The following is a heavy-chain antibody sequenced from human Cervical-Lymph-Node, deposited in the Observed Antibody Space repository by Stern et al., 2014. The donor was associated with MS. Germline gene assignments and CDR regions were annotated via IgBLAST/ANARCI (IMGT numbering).Heavy chain of an antibody. Sequence: VQLVESGAEVKKPGSSVTISCKASGGTFRTYSYTWERQAPGQGLEWVGRITHMFGSTSYAQKFQDRVTITADESTTTASLELTSLRFEATDVYFCARRIPPSIDHWGQGTLVTVSS. CDR1: GGTFRTYS. CDR3: ARRIPPSIDH. D-gene: IGHD3-9*01. J-gene: IGHJ4*02. CDR2: ITHMFGST. V-gene: IGHV1-69*18.